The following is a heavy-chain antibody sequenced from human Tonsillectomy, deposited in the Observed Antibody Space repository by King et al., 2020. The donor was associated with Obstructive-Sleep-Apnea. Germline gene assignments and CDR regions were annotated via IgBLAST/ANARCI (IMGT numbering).Heavy chain of an antibody. J-gene: IGHJ4*02. CDR2: ISTYNGNT. CDR3: TRGGASTSSGFGY. CDR1: GYAFPTYD. Sequence: VQLVQSGAEVREPGASVKVSCKASGYAFPTYDISWVRQAPGQGLEWMGWISTYNGNTNYAQKLQGRVTMTTDTSTSTAYMELRSLRSDDTAVYYCTRGGASTSSGFGYWGQGTLVTVSS. D-gene: IGHD6-6*01. V-gene: IGHV1-18*04.